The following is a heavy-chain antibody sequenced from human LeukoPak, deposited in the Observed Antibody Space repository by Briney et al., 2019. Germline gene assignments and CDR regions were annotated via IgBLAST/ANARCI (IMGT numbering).Heavy chain of an antibody. D-gene: IGHD6-6*01. CDR1: GGSISSYY. CDR2: LYYSGST. V-gene: IGHV4-59*01. CDR3: ARRHVEYSSSSDPYYFDY. Sequence: SETLSLTCTVSGGSISSYYWTWIRQPPGKGLEWIGSLYYSGSTNYNPSLKSRVTISVDTSKNQFSLKLSSVTATDTAVYYCARRHVEYSSSSDPYYFDYWGQGTLVTVSS. J-gene: IGHJ4*02.